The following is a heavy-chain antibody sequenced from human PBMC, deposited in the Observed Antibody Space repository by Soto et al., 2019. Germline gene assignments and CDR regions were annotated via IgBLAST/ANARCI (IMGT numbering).Heavy chain of an antibody. CDR3: VRDWSGNRCPCMDV. Sequence: EVQLLESGGGLVQPGGSLRLSCAASGFSFANYAMTWVRQTPGKGLEWVSTFSGGSGSTYYADSVKGRFTISRDNSKNTLYHKMNRLRAEDTALYYCVRDWSGNRCPCMDVWGQGTTVSVSS. CDR1: GFSFANYA. J-gene: IGHJ6*02. V-gene: IGHV3-23*01. D-gene: IGHD3-3*01. CDR2: FSGGSGST.